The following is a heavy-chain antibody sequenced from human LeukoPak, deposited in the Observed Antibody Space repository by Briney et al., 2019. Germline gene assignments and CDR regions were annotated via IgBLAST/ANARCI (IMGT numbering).Heavy chain of an antibody. Sequence: GSVKVSCKASGYTFTSYGISWVRQAPGQGLEWMGWISAYNGNTNYAQKLQGRVTMTTDTSTSTAYMELRSLRSDDTAVYYCARVPYGDYTRDYWGQGTLVTVSS. CDR3: ARVPYGDYTRDY. J-gene: IGHJ4*02. V-gene: IGHV1-18*01. CDR1: GYTFTSYG. CDR2: ISAYNGNT. D-gene: IGHD4-17*01.